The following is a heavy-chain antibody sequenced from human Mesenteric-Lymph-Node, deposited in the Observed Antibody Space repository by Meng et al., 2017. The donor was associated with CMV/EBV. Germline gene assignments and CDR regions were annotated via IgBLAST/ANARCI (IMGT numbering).Heavy chain of an antibody. CDR2: MKQEGSEK. Sequence: GDSLKISCAASGFVFSSFWMSWARQAPGKGLEWVASMKQEGSEKYYVDSVKGRFTISRDNAKNSLYLQMNSLRAEDMAVYYCARDLENPLDHFDYWGQGTLVTVSS. CDR1: GFVFSSFW. V-gene: IGHV3-7*01. CDR3: ARDLENPLDHFDY. J-gene: IGHJ4*02. D-gene: IGHD1-1*01.